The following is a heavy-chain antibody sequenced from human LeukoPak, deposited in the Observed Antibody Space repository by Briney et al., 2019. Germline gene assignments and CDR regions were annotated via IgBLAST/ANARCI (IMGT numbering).Heavy chain of an antibody. CDR1: GGSFSGHY. V-gene: IGHV4-34*01. J-gene: IGHJ1*01. Sequence: PSETLSLTCAVYGGSFSGHYWSWIRQPPGKGLEWIGEINHSGSTNYNPSLKSRVTILVDTSKNQFSLKLSSVTPADTAVYYCASGRDQLTYFQYWGQGTLATVSS. CDR2: INHSGST. CDR3: ASGRDQLTYFQY. D-gene: IGHD4/OR15-4a*01.